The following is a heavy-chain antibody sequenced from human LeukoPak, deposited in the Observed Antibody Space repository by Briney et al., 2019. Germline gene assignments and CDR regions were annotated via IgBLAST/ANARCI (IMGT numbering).Heavy chain of an antibody. CDR1: GYSFTSYW. Sequence: GESLKISCKASGYSFTSYWIGWVRPMPGKGLEWMGIIYPGDSATKDSPSFQGQVTIPADKSINTAYLQWSSLKASATAIYYCARRFCTTTNCYGGEFDYWGQGTLVTVSS. V-gene: IGHV5-51*01. CDR2: IYPGDSAT. D-gene: IGHD2-2*01. CDR3: ARRFCTTTNCYGGEFDY. J-gene: IGHJ4*02.